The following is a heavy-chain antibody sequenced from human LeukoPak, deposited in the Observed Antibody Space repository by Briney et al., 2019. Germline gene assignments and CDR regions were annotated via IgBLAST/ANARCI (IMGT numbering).Heavy chain of an antibody. D-gene: IGHD6-13*01. CDR2: IYYTGST. J-gene: IGHJ4*02. Sequence: SETLSLTCTVSGVSINSGGYYWPWIRQHPGKGPEWIGYIYYTGSTYYNPSLKSRVIISIDTSKNQFSLKLSSVTAADTAVYYCARDRGSSWYGTFDYWGQGTLVTVSS. V-gene: IGHV4-31*03. CDR1: GVSINSGGYY. CDR3: ARDRGSSWYGTFDY.